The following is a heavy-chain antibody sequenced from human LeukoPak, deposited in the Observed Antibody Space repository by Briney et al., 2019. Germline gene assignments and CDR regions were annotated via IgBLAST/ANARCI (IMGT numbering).Heavy chain of an antibody. J-gene: IGHJ4*02. CDR2: INPNSSGT. CDR3: ARAVINYGDYGY. D-gene: IGHD4-17*01. V-gene: IGHV1-2*06. CDR1: GYTFTGYY. Sequence: ASVKVSCKASGYTFTGYYMHWVRQAPGQGLEWMGRINPNSSGTNYAQKFQGRVTMTRDTSISTAYMELSRLRSDDTAVYYCARAVINYGDYGYWGQGTLVTVSS.